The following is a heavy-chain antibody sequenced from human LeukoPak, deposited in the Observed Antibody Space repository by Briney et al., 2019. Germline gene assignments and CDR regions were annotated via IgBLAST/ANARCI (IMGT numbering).Heavy chain of an antibody. CDR1: GGSISSSSYY. CDR2: IYYSGST. D-gene: IGHD3-10*01. CDR3: ARDGEYYYGSGAAGTDY. Sequence: SETLSLTCTVSGGSISSSSYYWGWIRQPPGKGLEWIGSIYYSGSTYYNPSLKSRVTISVDTSKNQFSLKLSSVTAADTAVYYCARDGEYYYGSGAAGTDYWGQGTLVTVSS. V-gene: IGHV4-39*07. J-gene: IGHJ4*02.